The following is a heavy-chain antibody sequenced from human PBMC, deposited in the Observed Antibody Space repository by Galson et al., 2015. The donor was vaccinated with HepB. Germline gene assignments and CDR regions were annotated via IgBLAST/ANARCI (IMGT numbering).Heavy chain of an antibody. CDR2: IYPGDSDT. CDR3: ARLNTGSYYYGVY. Sequence: QSGAEVKKPGESLKISCKGSGYSFNSYWIGWVRQMPGKGLEWMGTIYPGDSDTRYSPSFQGQVTISADKSISTAYLQWRSLEASDTAMYYCARLNTGSYYYGVYWGQGTLVTVSS. D-gene: IGHD1-26*01. CDR1: GYSFNSYW. V-gene: IGHV5-51*01. J-gene: IGHJ4*02.